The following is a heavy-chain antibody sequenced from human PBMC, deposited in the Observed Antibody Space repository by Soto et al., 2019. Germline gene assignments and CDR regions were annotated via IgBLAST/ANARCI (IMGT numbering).Heavy chain of an antibody. V-gene: IGHV3-23*01. D-gene: IGHD3-16*02. CDR3: AKDHSSYRRRNWFAP. CDR2: ISGSGGIT. Sequence: EVQLLESGGGLVQPGGSLRLSCAASGCTFSSYAMSWVRQAPGKGLEWVSAISGSGGITYYADSAKGRFTISRDNSKNTLALQMNGLRAEDTAVDYCAKDHSSYRRRNWFAPWGQGTLLTVSS. J-gene: IGHJ5*02. CDR1: GCTFSSYA.